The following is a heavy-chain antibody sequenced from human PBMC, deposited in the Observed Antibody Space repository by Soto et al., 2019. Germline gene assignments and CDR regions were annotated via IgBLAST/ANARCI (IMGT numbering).Heavy chain of an antibody. CDR3: ARGVGLGYYSSHMDL. Sequence: SETLSLTCTVSGDSVTSVSDYWSWIRQPPGKGLEWIGYIYYSGSADYNPSLGSRVTISIDTSKNQFSLKLTSVTAAATAVYYCARGVGLGYYSSHMDLLAEATTVTVSS. CDR1: GDSVTSVSDY. V-gene: IGHV4-61*01. CDR2: IYYSGSA. D-gene: IGHD3-10*01. J-gene: IGHJ6*04.